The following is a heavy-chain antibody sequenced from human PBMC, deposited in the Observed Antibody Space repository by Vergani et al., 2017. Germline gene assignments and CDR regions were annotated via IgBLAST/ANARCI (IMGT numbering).Heavy chain of an antibody. Sequence: QVQLQQSGPGLVKPSETPSLSCVVSGYYISSGYHWGWIRQPPGKGLEYIGSIYHSGSTFSNPSLERRVTIAVDKSKNELSLKLQSVTAADTAMYYCAVLPRVNLVRGEIVTKRTFDYGSQGSLVTVSS. CDR1: GYYISSGYH. J-gene: IGHJ4*02. D-gene: IGHD3-10*01. CDR2: IYHSGST. CDR3: AVLPRVNLVRGEIVTKRTFDY. V-gene: IGHV4-38-2*01.